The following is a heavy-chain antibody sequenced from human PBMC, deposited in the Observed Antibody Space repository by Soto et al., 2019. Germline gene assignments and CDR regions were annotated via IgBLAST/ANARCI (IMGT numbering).Heavy chain of an antibody. Sequence: QVQLVQSGAEVKNPGASVTVSCKASGERFPTYGISWVRQAPGQGLEWMGWISTYNTNTNYAPKFQGRLLLTTDTATTTAHMELRSLRPDDTAVYYCARWAGQVRDYGGPFDYWGQGTLVTVSS. CDR1: GERFPTYG. CDR3: ARWAGQVRDYGGPFDY. J-gene: IGHJ4*02. D-gene: IGHD4-17*01. CDR2: ISTYNTNT. V-gene: IGHV1-18*04.